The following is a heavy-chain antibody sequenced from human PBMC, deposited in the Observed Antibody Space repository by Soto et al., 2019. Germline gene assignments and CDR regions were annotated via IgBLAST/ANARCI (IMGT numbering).Heavy chain of an antibody. CDR2: ISSSGAGT. CDR1: GITFSTHA. V-gene: IGHV3-23*01. CDR3: ATLGVVVVPAAMRYFDS. Sequence: EVQLLESGGGLVQPGGSLRISCAVSGITFSTHAMSWVRQPPGKGLEWVSAISSSGAGTYYADSVKGRFTISRDNSKITLSLQMDSLRAEDTAVYYCATLGVVVVPAAMRYFDSWGQGTLVAFSS. J-gene: IGHJ4*02. D-gene: IGHD2-2*01.